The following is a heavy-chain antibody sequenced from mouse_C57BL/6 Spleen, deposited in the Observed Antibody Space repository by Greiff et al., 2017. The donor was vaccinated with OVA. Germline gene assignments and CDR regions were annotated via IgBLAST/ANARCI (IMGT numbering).Heavy chain of an antibody. V-gene: IGHV1-22*01. CDR1: GYTFTDYN. CDR2: INPNNGGT. CDR3: ARYGYYDWYFDV. D-gene: IGHD2-3*01. J-gene: IGHJ1*03. Sequence: VQLQQSGPELVKPGASVKMSCKASGYTFTDYNMHWVKQSHGKSLEWIGYINPNNGGTSYNQKFKGKATLTVNKSSSTAYMELRSLTSEDSAVYYCARYGYYDWYFDVWGTGTTVTVSS.